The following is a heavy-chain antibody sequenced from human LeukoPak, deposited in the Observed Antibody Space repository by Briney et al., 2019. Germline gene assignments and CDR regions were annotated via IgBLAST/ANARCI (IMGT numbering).Heavy chain of an antibody. CDR1: GFTFSSYA. V-gene: IGHV3-30-3*01. Sequence: PGGSLRLSCAASGFTFSSYAMHWVRQAPGKGLEWVAGISYDGSNKYYADSVKGRFTISRDNSKNTLYLHMNSLRAEDTAVYSCARDSEEQWLASHHYDLDVWGQGTTVTVSS. CDR3: ARDSEEQWLASHHYDLDV. CDR2: ISYDGSNK. J-gene: IGHJ6*02. D-gene: IGHD6-19*01.